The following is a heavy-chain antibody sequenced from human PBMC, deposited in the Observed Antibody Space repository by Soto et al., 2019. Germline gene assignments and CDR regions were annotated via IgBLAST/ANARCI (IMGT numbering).Heavy chain of an antibody. CDR2: IYHSGST. CDR1: GGSISSPGSISGHY. D-gene: IGHD1-26*01. J-gene: IGHJ4*02. Sequence: SETLSLTCTVSGGSISSPGSISGHYGSWIRQPTGKRLEWIGYIYHSGSTNYKPSLKSRVTISVDTSKSQFSLKLTSVTAADTAVYYCARHTFAGATDYWGQGILVT. CDR3: ARHTFAGATDY. V-gene: IGHV4-61*08.